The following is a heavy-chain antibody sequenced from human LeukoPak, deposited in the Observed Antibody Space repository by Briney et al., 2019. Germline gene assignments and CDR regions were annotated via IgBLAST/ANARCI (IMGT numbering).Heavy chain of an antibody. V-gene: IGHV1-2*02. J-gene: IGHJ6*02. Sequence: PSVKVSCKASGYTLTGYYMHSVRQAPGQGLEWMGWINPNSGGTNYAQKFQGRVTMTRDTSISTAYMELSRLRSDDTAVYYCARDRISGSSSWLHYYYGMDVWGQGTTVTISS. CDR2: INPNSGGT. CDR1: GYTLTGYY. CDR3: ARDRISGSSSWLHYYYGMDV. D-gene: IGHD6-13*01.